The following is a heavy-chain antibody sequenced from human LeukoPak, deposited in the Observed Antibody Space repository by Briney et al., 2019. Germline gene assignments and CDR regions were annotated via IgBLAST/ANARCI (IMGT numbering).Heavy chain of an antibody. J-gene: IGHJ4*02. D-gene: IGHD2-21*01. CDR2: INWNAGST. V-gene: IGHV3-20*04. CDR1: GFMFDDYD. Sequence: PGGSLRLSCAASGFMFDDYDMSWVRQAPGKGLEWVSGINWNAGSTAYEDSVKGRFTISRDNAKNSLYLQMNSLRAEDTALYYCARAFKYSMSGYYFDYWGQGTLVTVSS. CDR3: ARAFKYSMSGYYFDY.